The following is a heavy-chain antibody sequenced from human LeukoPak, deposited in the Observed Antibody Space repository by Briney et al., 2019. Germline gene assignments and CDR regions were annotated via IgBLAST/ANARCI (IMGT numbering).Heavy chain of an antibody. V-gene: IGHV1-46*01. J-gene: IGHJ4*02. Sequence: GASVKVSCKASGYTFTSYYMHWVRQAPGQGLEWMGIINPSGGSTSYAQKFQGRVTMTRDTSISTAYMELSRLRSDDTAVYYCAEIPGDGYARWGQGTLVTVSS. CDR2: INPSGGST. CDR3: AEIPGDGYAR. CDR1: GYTFTSYY. D-gene: IGHD5-24*01.